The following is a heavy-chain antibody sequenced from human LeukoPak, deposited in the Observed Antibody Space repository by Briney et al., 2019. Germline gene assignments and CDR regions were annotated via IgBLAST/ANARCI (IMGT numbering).Heavy chain of an antibody. D-gene: IGHD3-3*01. V-gene: IGHV4-34*01. CDR3: ARGSAYYDFWSGYSPLGRWFDP. Sequence: PSETLSLTCAVYGGSFSGYYWSWIRQPPGKGLEWIGEINHSGSTSYNPSLKSRVTISVDTSKNQFSLKLSSVTAADTAVYYCARGSAYYDFWSGYSPLGRWFDPWGQGTLVTVSS. CDR1: GGSFSGYY. CDR2: INHSGST. J-gene: IGHJ5*02.